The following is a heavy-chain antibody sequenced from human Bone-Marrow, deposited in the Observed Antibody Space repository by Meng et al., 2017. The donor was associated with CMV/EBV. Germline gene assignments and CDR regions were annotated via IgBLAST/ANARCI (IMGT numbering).Heavy chain of an antibody. CDR3: AKGIYGSGSYPFGNGYYYYYGMDV. Sequence: GESLKISCAASGFTFSNAWMSWVRQAPGKGLEWVAVIWYDGSNKYYADSVKGRFTISRDNSKNTLYLQMNSLRAEDTAVYYCAKGIYGSGSYPFGNGYYYYYGMDVWGQGTTVTVSS. J-gene: IGHJ6*02. CDR2: IWYDGSNK. CDR1: GFTFSNAW. D-gene: IGHD3-10*01. V-gene: IGHV3-33*06.